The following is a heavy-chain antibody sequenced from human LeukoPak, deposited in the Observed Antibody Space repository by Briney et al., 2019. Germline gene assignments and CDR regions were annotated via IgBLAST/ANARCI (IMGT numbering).Heavy chain of an antibody. CDR1: GFTFSSYW. J-gene: IGHJ4*02. Sequence: GGSLRLSCAASGFTFSSYWVHWVRQAPGKGLVWVSPINSDGSSTSYADSVKGRFTISRDNAKNTLSLQMNSLRAEDTAVYYCAKDLEATTVTTVDYWGQGTLVTVSS. CDR2: INSDGSST. V-gene: IGHV3-74*01. D-gene: IGHD4-17*01. CDR3: AKDLEATTVTTVDY.